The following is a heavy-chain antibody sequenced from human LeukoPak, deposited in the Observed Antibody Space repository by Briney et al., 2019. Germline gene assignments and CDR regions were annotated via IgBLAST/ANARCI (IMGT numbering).Heavy chain of an antibody. Sequence: SETLSLTCAVYGGSFSGYYWSWIRQPPGKGLEWIGEINHSGSTNYNPSLKSRVTISVDTSKNQFSLKLSSVTAADTAVYYCARVLEDYYGSGSSFDYWGQGTLVTVSS. CDR3: ARVLEDYYGSGSSFDY. D-gene: IGHD3-10*01. CDR1: GGSFSGYY. CDR2: INHSGST. J-gene: IGHJ4*02. V-gene: IGHV4-34*01.